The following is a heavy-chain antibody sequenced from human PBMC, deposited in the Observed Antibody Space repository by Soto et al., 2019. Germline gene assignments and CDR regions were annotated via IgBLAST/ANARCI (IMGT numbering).Heavy chain of an antibody. V-gene: IGHV4-59*01. D-gene: IGHD4-17*01. Sequence: TPETLSLTCTVSGGSISSYYWSWIRQPPGKGLEWIGYIYYSGSTNYNPSLKSRVTISVDTSKNQFSLKLSSVTAADTAVYYCARDYGDYGYYYYGMDVWGQGTTVTVSS. CDR3: ARDYGDYGYYYYGMDV. J-gene: IGHJ6*02. CDR2: IYYSGST. CDR1: GGSISSYY.